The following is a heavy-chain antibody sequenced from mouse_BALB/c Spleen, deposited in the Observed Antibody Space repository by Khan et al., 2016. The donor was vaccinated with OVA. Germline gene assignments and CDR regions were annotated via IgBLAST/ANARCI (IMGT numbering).Heavy chain of an antibody. J-gene: IGHJ2*01. CDR3: AGPAYDGYYGY. CDR1: GYTFTDYA. D-gene: IGHD2-3*01. V-gene: IGHV1S137*01. CDR2: ISTYSGNT. Sequence: QVQLQQSGPELVRPGVSVKISCKASGYTFTDYAIYWVKQSHAKSLEWIGLISTYSGNTNYNQKFKGKATLTVDKSSSTAYMDLARLTSEDSAIYICAGPAYDGYYGYWGQGTTLTVSS.